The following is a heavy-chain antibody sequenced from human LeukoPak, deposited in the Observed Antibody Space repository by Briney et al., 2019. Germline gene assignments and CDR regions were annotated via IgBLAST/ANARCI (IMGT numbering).Heavy chain of an antibody. D-gene: IGHD4-23*01. CDR3: VCQTTVVTPKEFDY. J-gene: IGHJ4*02. CDR1: GGSISSYY. V-gene: IGHV4-59*08. CDR2: IYYSGST. Sequence: PSENLSLTCTVSGGSISSYYWSWIRQPPGKGLEWIGYIYYSGSTNYNPSLKSRVTKSVDTSKNQFSLKVSSVTAADTAVYYCVCQTTVVTPKEFDYWGQGTLVTVSS.